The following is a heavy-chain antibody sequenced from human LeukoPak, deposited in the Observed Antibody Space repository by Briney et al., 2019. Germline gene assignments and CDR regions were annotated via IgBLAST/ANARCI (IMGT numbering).Heavy chain of an antibody. CDR1: GFTFSNAW. J-gene: IGHJ4*02. CDR3: TTDSIRYFDRFIESVDY. D-gene: IGHD3-9*01. V-gene: IGHV3-15*01. CDR2: IKSKTDGGTT. Sequence: GGSLRLFCGVSGFTFSNAWMSGVRQAPGKGLEWVGRIKSKTDGGTTEYAAPVKGRFTISSDDSKNTLYLQMNSLRTEETAVYNTTTDSIRYFDRFIESVDYWGQGTLVTVSS.